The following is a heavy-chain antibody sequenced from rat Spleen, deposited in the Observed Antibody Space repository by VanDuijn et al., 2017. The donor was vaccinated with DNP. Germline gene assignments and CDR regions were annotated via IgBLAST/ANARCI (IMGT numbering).Heavy chain of an antibody. CDR3: ARSLATVAPTGAMDA. J-gene: IGHJ4*01. Sequence: QVQLKESGPGLVQPSETLSLTCTVSGFSLTSYSVHWVRQHSGKSLEWMGRMWSDGDTSYNSAFTSRLSISRDTSKSQVFLKMNSLQTEDTGTYYCARSLATVAPTGAMDAWGQGTSVTVSS. D-gene: IGHD1-3*01. CDR1: GFSLTSYS. V-gene: IGHV2S18*01. CDR2: MWSDGDT.